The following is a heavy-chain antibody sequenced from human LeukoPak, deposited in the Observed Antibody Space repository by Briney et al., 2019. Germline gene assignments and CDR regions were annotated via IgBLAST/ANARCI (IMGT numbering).Heavy chain of an antibody. CDR3: AREGRHLLSRNWLDL. V-gene: IGHV3-48*03. CDR1: GFTFSSYE. J-gene: IGHJ5*02. D-gene: IGHD2-15*01. Sequence: GGSLRLSCAASGFTFSSYEMNWVRQAPGKGLEWVSYISSSGTTIYYADSVKGRFNIHRDNAKNSLYSQKNSLRAEDRAVYYCAREGRHLLSRNWLDLWGQGTLVSVSS. CDR2: ISSSGTTI.